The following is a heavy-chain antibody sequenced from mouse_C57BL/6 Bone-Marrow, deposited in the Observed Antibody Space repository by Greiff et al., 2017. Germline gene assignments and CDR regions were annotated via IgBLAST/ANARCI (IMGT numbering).Heavy chain of an antibody. Sequence: VQLQQPGAELVKPGASVKMSCTASGYTFTSYWITWVKLRPGQGLERIGDIYPGSGSTNYNEKFQNKATLTVDTSSSTAYMQLSSLTSEDSAVYYGRRSGYSNDYGGQGTTLTVSS. D-gene: IGHD2-5*01. CDR2: IYPGSGST. CDR3: RRSGYSNDY. J-gene: IGHJ2*01. V-gene: IGHV1-55*01. CDR1: GYTFTSYW.